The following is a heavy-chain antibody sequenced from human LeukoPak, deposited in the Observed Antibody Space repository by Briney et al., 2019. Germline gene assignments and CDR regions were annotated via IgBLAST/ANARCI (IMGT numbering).Heavy chain of an antibody. V-gene: IGHV4-34*01. Sequence: PSETMSVICAVYGGPFSGYHWSWIRQPPGKALEWIGEINLSGTTNYNPSLKSRVTISVDTSKNQFSLKLSSVTAADTAVHYCARSVIVVVGFDYWGQGTLVTVSS. D-gene: IGHD3-22*01. J-gene: IGHJ4*02. CDR2: INLSGTT. CDR1: GGPFSGYH. CDR3: ARSVIVVVGFDY.